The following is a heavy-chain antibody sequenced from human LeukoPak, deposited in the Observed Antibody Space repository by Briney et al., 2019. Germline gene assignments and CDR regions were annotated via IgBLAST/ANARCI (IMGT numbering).Heavy chain of an antibody. J-gene: IGHJ5*02. V-gene: IGHV1-69*05. CDR3: ARGYDFWSAVDP. CDR2: IIPIFGTA. Sequence: GASVKVSCKASGGTFSSYAISWVRQAPGQGLEWMGGIIPIFGTANYAQKFQGRVTITTDESTSTAYMELSSLRSEDTAVYYCARGYDFWSAVDPWGQGALVTVSS. D-gene: IGHD3-3*01. CDR1: GGTFSSYA.